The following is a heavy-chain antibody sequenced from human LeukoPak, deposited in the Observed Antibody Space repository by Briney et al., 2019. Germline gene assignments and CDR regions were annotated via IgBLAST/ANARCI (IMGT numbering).Heavy chain of an antibody. D-gene: IGHD2-15*01. J-gene: IGHJ4*02. CDR1: GFTFSSYG. CDR2: ISYDGSNK. V-gene: IGHV3-30*18. CDR3: AKLLVVVAATSDY. Sequence: GGSLRLSCAASGFTFSSYGMHWVGQAPGKGLEGVAVISYDGSNKYYADSVKGRFTISRDNSKNTLYLQMNSLRAEDRAVYYCAKLLVVVAATSDYWGQGTLVTVSS.